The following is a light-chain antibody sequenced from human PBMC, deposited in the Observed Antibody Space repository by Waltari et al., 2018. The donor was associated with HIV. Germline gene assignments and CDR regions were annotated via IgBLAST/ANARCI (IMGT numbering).Light chain of an antibody. CDR1: FGPGPSTDH. J-gene: IGLJ3*02. V-gene: IGLV8-61*01. CDR3: VLYMGSGIWV. CDR2: STN. Sequence: QTVLPQEPSFSVSLGGTVTLTFSLSFGPGPSTDHPTRHQPTPGQPQRTLIYSTNPRSSGVPDRFAGSIRGNKAALTITGAQADDESDYYCVLYMGSGIWVFGGGTKLTVL.